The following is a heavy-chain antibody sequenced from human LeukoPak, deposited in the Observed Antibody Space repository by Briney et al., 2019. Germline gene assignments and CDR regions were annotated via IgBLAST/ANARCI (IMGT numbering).Heavy chain of an antibody. Sequence: PGGSLRLSCAASGFTFSSYGMHWVRQAPGKGLEWVAVIWYDGSNKYYADSVKGRFTISRDNSKNTLYLQMNSLRAEDTAVYYCARDGNYYDSSGYYYENGFDYWGQGTLVTVSS. V-gene: IGHV3-33*01. CDR3: ARDGNYYDSSGYYYENGFDY. D-gene: IGHD3-22*01. CDR1: GFTFSSYG. CDR2: IWYDGSNK. J-gene: IGHJ4*02.